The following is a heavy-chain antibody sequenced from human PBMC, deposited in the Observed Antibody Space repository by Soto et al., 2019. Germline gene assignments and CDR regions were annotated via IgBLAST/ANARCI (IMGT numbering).Heavy chain of an antibody. J-gene: IGHJ2*01. CDR1: GGSITRNTYY. CDR3: ATTTEYSPYWYFDL. Sequence: QLQLQESGPGLVKPSETLSLTCTVAGGSITRNTYYWVWIRQPPGEGLEWIGSIYFTGSTEYNPSLRSRVTMSFDTSKNRFFLKLNSVTAADTAMYYCATTTEYSPYWYFDLWGRGTLVTVSS. V-gene: IGHV4-39*01. CDR2: IYFTGST. D-gene: IGHD5-12*01.